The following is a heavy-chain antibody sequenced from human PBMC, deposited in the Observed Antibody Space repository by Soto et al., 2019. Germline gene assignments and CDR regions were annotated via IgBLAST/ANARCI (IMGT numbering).Heavy chain of an antibody. CDR3: ARGVAGSGFDL. CDR1: GDSVPSNTAA. V-gene: IGHV6-1*01. Sequence: SQTLSLTCVISGDSVPSNTAAWNWIRSSPSRGLEWLGRTYYRSNWRHDYAVSVKSRITVNPDTSKNHFSLQLNYVTPDDTAVYYCARGVAGSGFDLWGQGTLVTVSS. D-gene: IGHD6-19*01. J-gene: IGHJ4*02. CDR2: TYYRSNWRH.